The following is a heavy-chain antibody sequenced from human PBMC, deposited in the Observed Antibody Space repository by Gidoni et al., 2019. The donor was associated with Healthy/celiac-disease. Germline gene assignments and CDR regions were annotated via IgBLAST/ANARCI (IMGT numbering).Heavy chain of an antibody. D-gene: IGHD4-17*01. J-gene: IGHJ6*02. V-gene: IGHV5-10-1*03. Sequence: EVQLVQSGAEVKKPGESLRISCKGSGYSFTSYWISWVRQMPGKGLEWMGRIDPSDSYTNYSPSFQGHVTISADKSISTAYLQWSSLKASDTAMYYCARRVLMTTVVTDGMDVWGQGTTVTVSS. CDR1: GYSFTSYW. CDR2: IDPSDSYT. CDR3: ARRVLMTTVVTDGMDV.